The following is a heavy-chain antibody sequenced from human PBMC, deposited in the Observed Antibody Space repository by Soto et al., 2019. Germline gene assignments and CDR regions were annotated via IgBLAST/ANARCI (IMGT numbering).Heavy chain of an antibody. Sequence: GGSLRLSCAASGFTFSNAWMSWVRQAPGKGLEWVGRIKSKTDGGTTDYAAPVKGRFTISRDDSKNTLYLQMNSLKTEDTAVYYCTTGVGYGDYDYYYYYYMDVWGKGTTVTVSS. J-gene: IGHJ6*03. D-gene: IGHD4-17*01. CDR2: IKSKTDGGTT. CDR3: TTGVGYGDYDYYYYYYMDV. V-gene: IGHV3-15*01. CDR1: GFTFSNAW.